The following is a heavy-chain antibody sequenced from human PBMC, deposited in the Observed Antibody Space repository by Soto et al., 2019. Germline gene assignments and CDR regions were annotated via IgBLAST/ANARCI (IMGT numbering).Heavy chain of an antibody. D-gene: IGHD5-12*01. CDR1: GFTFSSYA. CDR3: AKRGRGYSGYGRLGLYFDY. V-gene: IGHV3-23*01. J-gene: IGHJ4*02. CDR2: ISGSGGST. Sequence: GGSLRLSCAASGFTFSSYAMSWVRQAPGKGLEWVSAISGSGGSTYYADSVKGRFTISRDNSKNTLYLQMNSLRAEDTAVYYCAKRGRGYSGYGRLGLYFDYWGQGTLVTVS.